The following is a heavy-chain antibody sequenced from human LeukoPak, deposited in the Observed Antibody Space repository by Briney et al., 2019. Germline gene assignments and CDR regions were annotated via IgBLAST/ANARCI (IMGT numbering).Heavy chain of an antibody. J-gene: IGHJ3*01. CDR3: ARGGGDHAFDL. Sequence: PGGSLRLSCAASGFAFNNYWIHWVRHAPGKGLVWVSRINSNARDTIYADSVKGRFTISRDNAKNTLYLQLSSLRAEDTAVYYCARGGGDHAFDLWGQGTMVAVSS. CDR2: INSNARDT. D-gene: IGHD3-16*01. CDR1: GFAFNNYW. V-gene: IGHV3-74*01.